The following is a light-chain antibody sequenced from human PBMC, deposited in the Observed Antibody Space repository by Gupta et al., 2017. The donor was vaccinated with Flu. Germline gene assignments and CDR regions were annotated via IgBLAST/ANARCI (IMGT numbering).Light chain of an antibody. J-gene: IGLJ2*01. CDR2: DGT. Sequence: SIAISCTGTSTDIGSYKYVSWYQQHPGKAPQLLIYDGTNRPSGVSTRFSGSKSGDTASLTISGLQAEDEADYYCSSCTSSTTLVFGGGTRLTVL. CDR3: SSCTSSTTLV. CDR1: STDIGSYKY. V-gene: IGLV2-14*01.